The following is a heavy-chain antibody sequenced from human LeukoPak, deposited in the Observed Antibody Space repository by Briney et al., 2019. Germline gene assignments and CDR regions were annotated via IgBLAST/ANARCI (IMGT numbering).Heavy chain of an antibody. J-gene: IGHJ5*02. CDR1: GQSVSGSRSY. V-gene: IGHV4-34*12. Sequence: SETLSLTCAVYGQSVSGSRSYWAWIRQPPGKGLEWIGNVLLSGRATYNPALESRVSISMDSSKNQFSLTLTSVTAADMAVYYCAKEPDGIRFDPWGQGTLVTVSS. CDR3: AKEPDGIRFDP. D-gene: IGHD1-14*01. CDR2: VLLSGRA.